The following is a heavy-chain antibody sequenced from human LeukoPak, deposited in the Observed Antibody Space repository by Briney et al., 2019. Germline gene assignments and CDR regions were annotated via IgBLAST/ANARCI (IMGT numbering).Heavy chain of an antibody. CDR1: GGSISSYY. CDR3: ARAPYYDYVWGSYRPPWYFDL. D-gene: IGHD3-16*02. J-gene: IGHJ2*01. CDR2: IYTSGST. V-gene: IGHV4-4*07. Sequence: SETLSLTCTVSGGSISSYYWSWLRQPAGKGLEWIGRIYTSGSTNYNPSLKSRVTMSVDTSKNQFSLKLSSVTAADTAVYYCARAPYYDYVWGSYRPPWYFDLWGRGTLVTVSS.